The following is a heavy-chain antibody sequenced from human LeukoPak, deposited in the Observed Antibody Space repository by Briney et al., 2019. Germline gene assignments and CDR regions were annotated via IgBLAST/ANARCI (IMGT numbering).Heavy chain of an antibody. Sequence: LXXTCTVXXXXXXXXXWSXXXXAXXXXLXXMGDIYYSGTTKYNPSLKSRVTISVDTSKNQFSLNLRSVTAADTAVYYCARDRSGGYNWFDPWGQGTLVTVSS. CDR1: XXXXXXXX. J-gene: IGHJ5*02. CDR2: IYYSGTT. D-gene: IGHD6-19*01. V-gene: IGHV4-59*01. CDR3: ARDRSGGYNWFDP.